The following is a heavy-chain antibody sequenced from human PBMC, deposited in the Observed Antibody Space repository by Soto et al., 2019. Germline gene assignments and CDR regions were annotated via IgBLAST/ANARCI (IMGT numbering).Heavy chain of an antibody. J-gene: IGHJ6*02. Sequence: SETLSLTCAVYGDSFSGYSWSWIRQSPGKGLEWIGDINHSGRNNFNPSLQSRVTMSVDTSKNQFSLKLSSVTAADTAVYYCACIFSGGYSYGFYYYGMDVWGQGTTVTVSS. V-gene: IGHV4-34*01. CDR1: GDSFSGYS. D-gene: IGHD5-18*01. CDR3: ACIFSGGYSYGFYYYGMDV. CDR2: INHSGRN.